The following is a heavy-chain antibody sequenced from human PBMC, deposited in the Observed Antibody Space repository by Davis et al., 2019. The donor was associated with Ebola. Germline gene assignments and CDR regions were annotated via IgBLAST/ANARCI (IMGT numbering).Heavy chain of an antibody. CDR2: INPSGDTP. D-gene: IGHD1-1*01. CDR1: GYTFTNYY. V-gene: IGHV1-46*01. J-gene: IGHJ4*02. Sequence: ASVKVSCKASGYTFTNYYVSWVRQAPGQGLEWMGIINPSGDTPRYAHNFQGRVTMTWDTSTSTVYMELTTLRSEDTAMYYCASPAGTTEHWFDYWGQGTQVTVSS. CDR3: ASPAGTTEHWFDY.